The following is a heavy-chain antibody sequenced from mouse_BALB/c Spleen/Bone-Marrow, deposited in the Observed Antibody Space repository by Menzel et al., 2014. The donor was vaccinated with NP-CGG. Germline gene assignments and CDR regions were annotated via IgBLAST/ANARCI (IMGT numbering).Heavy chain of an antibody. CDR2: ISNGGGST. Sequence: VQLKESGGGLVQPGVSLKLSCAASGFTFSSYTMSWVRQTPEKRLEWVAYISNGGGSTYYPDTVKGRFTISRDNAKNTLYLQMSSLKSEDTAMYYCARRAGAYWGQGTLVTVSA. CDR3: ARRAGAY. V-gene: IGHV5-12-2*01. D-gene: IGHD3-3*01. J-gene: IGHJ3*01. CDR1: GFTFSSYT.